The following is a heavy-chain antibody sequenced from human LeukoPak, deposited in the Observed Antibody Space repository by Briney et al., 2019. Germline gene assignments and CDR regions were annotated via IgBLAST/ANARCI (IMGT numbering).Heavy chain of an antibody. Sequence: GASVKVSCKASGYTFTSYAMNWVRQAPGQGLEWMGWINTNTGNPTYAQGFTGRFVFSLDTSVSTAYLQISSLKAEDTAVYYCASRADEAVAGTGEPFDSWGQGTLVTVSS. CDR2: INTNTGNP. CDR3: ASRADEAVAGTGEPFDS. CDR1: GYTFTSYA. V-gene: IGHV7-4-1*02. D-gene: IGHD6-19*01. J-gene: IGHJ4*02.